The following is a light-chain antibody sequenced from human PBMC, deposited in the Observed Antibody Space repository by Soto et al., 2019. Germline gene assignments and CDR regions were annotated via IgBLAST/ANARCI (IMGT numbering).Light chain of an antibody. Sequence: QSALAQPASVSGSPGQSITISCTGTSTDVGAYNYVAWYQQHSGKAPKLIIYEVTNRPSGVSYRFSASKSGNTASLTISGLHSEDEADYYCISYTGKSASYVFGTGTKVTVL. V-gene: IGLV2-14*01. CDR3: ISYTGKSASYV. CDR2: EVT. J-gene: IGLJ1*01. CDR1: STDVGAYNY.